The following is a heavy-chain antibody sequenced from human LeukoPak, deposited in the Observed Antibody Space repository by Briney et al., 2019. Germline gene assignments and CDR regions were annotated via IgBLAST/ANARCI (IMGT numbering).Heavy chain of an antibody. V-gene: IGHV3-21*01. Sequence: PGGSLRLSCAASGFTFSSYTMSWVRQAPGKGLEWVSSVSSSSAYIYYADSVKGRFTISRDNAKKSLYLQMNSLRAEDTAVYYCARVQTTSWYDLDFWGPGTLVTVSS. D-gene: IGHD6-13*01. CDR1: GFTFSSYT. CDR2: VSSSSAYI. CDR3: ARVQTTSWYDLDF. J-gene: IGHJ4*02.